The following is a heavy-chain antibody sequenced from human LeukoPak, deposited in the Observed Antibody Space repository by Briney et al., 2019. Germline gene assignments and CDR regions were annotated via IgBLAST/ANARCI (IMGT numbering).Heavy chain of an antibody. CDR2: ITSSGRTT. Sequence: GGTLRLTCAASGFTFSNYEMNWVRQAPGKGLEWLSYITSSGRTTYYADPVKGRFTISRDNAENSLYLLLNSLRVEDTAGYYCARERQGSNWGPFDYWGQRTVVSVSS. D-gene: IGHD6-13*01. CDR1: GFTFSNYE. CDR3: ARERQGSNWGPFDY. J-gene: IGHJ4*02. V-gene: IGHV3-48*03.